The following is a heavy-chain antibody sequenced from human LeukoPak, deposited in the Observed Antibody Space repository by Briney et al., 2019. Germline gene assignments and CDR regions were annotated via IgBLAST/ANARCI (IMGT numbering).Heavy chain of an antibody. CDR1: GFTLSSHW. J-gene: IGHJ4*02. D-gene: IGHD3-3*01. CDR2: ISGSGGST. Sequence: PGGSLRLSCAASGFTLSSHWMSWVRQAPGKGLEWVSAISGSGGSTYYADSVKGRFTISRDNSKNTLYLQMNSLRAEDTAVYYCVEGGSGYRLPSWGQGTLVTVSS. V-gene: IGHV3-23*01. CDR3: VEGGSGYRLPS.